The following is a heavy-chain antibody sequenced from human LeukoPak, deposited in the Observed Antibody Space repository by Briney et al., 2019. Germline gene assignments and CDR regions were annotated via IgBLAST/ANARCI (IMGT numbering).Heavy chain of an antibody. J-gene: IGHJ5*02. D-gene: IGHD5-18*01. V-gene: IGHV3-11*06. CDR3: ARVGTSGAGYSYGSNWFDP. CDR2: ISSSSSYT. CDR1: GFTFSDYY. Sequence: PGGSLRLSCAASGFTFSDYYMSWIRQAPGKGLEWVSYISSSSSYTNYADSVKGRFTISRDNAKNSLYLQMNSLRAEDTAVYYCARVGTSGAGYSYGSNWFDPWGQGTLVTVSS.